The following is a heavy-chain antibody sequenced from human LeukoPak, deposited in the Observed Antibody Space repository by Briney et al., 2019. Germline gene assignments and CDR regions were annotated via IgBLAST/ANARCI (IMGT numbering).Heavy chain of an antibody. V-gene: IGHV4-4*07. CDR1: GGPISSSYY. CDR3: ARGAYGDYASSWFDP. J-gene: IGHJ5*02. D-gene: IGHD4-17*01. Sequence: NASETLSLTCAVSGGPISSSYYWSWIRQPAGKGLEWIGRIYTSGSTNYNPSLKSRVTMSVDTSKNQFSLKLTPVTAADTAVYYCARGAYGDYASSWFDPWGQGTLVTVSS. CDR2: IYTSGST.